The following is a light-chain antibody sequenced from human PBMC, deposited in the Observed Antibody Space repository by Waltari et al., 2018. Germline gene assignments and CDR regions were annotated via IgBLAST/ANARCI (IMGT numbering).Light chain of an antibody. CDR1: SSNIGSKT. J-gene: IGLJ3*02. CDR3: AVWDDSLNGWM. Sequence: QSVVTQSPSASGPPGQRVTISCSGSSSNIGSKTVNWYHHLPGTAPKLLIHNNNQRPAGVPDRFSGSKSDTSASLAISGLQSEDEAEYYCAVWDDSLNGWMFGGGTKLTVL. CDR2: NNN. V-gene: IGLV1-44*01.